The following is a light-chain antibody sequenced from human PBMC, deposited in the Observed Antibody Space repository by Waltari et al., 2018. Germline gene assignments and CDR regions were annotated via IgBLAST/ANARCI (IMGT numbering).Light chain of an antibody. CDR1: QSVGTY. V-gene: IGKV3-11*01. CDR3: QQRRNWPLT. J-gene: IGKJ4*01. Sequence: EFVLTQSPAILSFSPGERDTLSCRTSQSVGTYLAWYQQRPGQSPRLLIYDASYRATGIPARFSGSGSETDFTLTISSLQPEDFAVYYCQQRRNWPLTFGGGTRVEI. CDR2: DAS.